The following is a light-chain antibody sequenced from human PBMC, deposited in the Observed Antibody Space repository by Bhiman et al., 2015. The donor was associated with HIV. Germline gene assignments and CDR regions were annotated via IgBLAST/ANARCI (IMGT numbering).Light chain of an antibody. CDR2: NTD. J-gene: IGLJ2*01. CDR1: SGSVSTSDY. CDR3: QTWDSDTVI. Sequence: QTVVTQEPSFSVSPGGTVTLTCGLNSGSVSTSDYPTWYRQTPGQAPRPLIYNTDIRSSGVPDRFSGSIVGITATLSISGTQAADEADYYCQTWDSDTVIFGGGTKLTVL. V-gene: IGLV8-61*01.